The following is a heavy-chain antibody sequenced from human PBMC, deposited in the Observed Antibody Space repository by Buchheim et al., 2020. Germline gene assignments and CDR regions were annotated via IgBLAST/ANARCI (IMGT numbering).Heavy chain of an antibody. CDR2: ISGSGGST. J-gene: IGHJ6*02. V-gene: IGHV3-23*01. CDR3: AKGITIFGVVIPSTKTPFGDYYYGMDV. Sequence: EVQLLESGGGLVQPGGSLRLSCAASGFTFSSYAMSWVRQAPGKGLEWVSAISGSGGSTYYADSVKGRFTISRDNSKNTLYLQMNNLRAEDTAVYYCAKGITIFGVVIPSTKTPFGDYYYGMDVWGQGTT. CDR1: GFTFSSYA. D-gene: IGHD3-3*01.